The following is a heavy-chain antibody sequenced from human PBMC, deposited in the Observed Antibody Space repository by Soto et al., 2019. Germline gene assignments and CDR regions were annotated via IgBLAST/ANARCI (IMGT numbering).Heavy chain of an antibody. D-gene: IGHD3-22*01. CDR2: ISIGSGSI. CDR1: GFTFSNYA. V-gene: IGHV3-48*02. J-gene: IGHJ3*01. Sequence: EVHLLESGGGLVQPGGSLRVSCAASGFTFSNYAMNWVRQAPGKGLEWVSYISIGSGSIFYADSVKGRFTISRDDAKNSLYLQMNTLRDEDTAVYYCVRDDRWASDFWGQGTMVTVSS. CDR3: VRDDRWASDF.